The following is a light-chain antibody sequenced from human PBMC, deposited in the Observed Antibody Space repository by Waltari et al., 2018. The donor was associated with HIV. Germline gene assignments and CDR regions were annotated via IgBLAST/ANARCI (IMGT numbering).Light chain of an antibody. CDR1: SRAIATY. CDR3: ASYTRTSTVV. CDR2: DAN. Sequence: QSALTQPASVSGSLGQSITISCLGTSRAIATYVSWYQHHPANAPRLVIYDANTRPSGIPLRFSGSKSGNTASLTISGLQAEDEADYYCASYTRTSTVVFGGGTKVTVL. J-gene: IGLJ3*02. V-gene: IGLV2-14*01.